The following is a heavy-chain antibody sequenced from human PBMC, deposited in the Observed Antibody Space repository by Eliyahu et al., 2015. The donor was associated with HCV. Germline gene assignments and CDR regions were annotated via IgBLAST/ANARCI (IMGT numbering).Heavy chain of an antibody. CDR2: ISYDGSNK. Sequence: QVQLVESGGGVVQPGRSLRLSCAASGFTFSSYGLXWVRQAPGKGLEWVAVISYDGSNKYYADSVKGRFTISRDNSKNTLYLQMNSLRAEDTAVYYCAKDFISSVATIRTGYYYYGMDVWGQGTTVTVSS. D-gene: IGHD5-12*01. CDR1: GFTFSSYG. V-gene: IGHV3-30*18. J-gene: IGHJ6*02. CDR3: AKDFISSVATIRTGYYYYGMDV.